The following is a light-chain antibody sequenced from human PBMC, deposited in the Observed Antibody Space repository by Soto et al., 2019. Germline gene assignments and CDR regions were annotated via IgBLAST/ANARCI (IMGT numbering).Light chain of an antibody. CDR2: EVS. CDR1: RTGISVHNH. J-gene: IGLJ1*01. V-gene: IGLV2-14*01. Sequence: QSALTHPGSGSVTPGHAITISGTGNRTGISVHNHVSWDQQHPDNAPKLIIYEVSDRPSGVSDRFSGSKSGNTASLTISGLQAEDEADYYCAAHGAIGVFGAATKVTVL. CDR3: AAHGAIGV.